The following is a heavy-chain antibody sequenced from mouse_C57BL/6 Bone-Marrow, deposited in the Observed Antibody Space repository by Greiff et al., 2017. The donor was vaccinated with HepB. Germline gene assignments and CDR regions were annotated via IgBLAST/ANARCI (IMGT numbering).Heavy chain of an antibody. CDR3: ARRRIPLGYDSY. D-gene: IGHD2-2*01. V-gene: IGHV1-81*01. J-gene: IGHJ2*01. CDR2: IYPRSGNT. Sequence: QVQLKQSGAELARPGASVKLSCKASGYTFTSYGISWVKQRTGQGLEWIGEIYPRSGNTYYNEKFKGKATLTADKSSSTAYMELRSLTSEDSAVYFCARRRIPLGYDSYWGQGTTLTVSS. CDR1: GYTFTSYG.